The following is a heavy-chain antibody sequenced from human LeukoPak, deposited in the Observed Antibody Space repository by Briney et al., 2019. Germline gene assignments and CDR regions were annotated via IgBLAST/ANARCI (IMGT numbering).Heavy chain of an antibody. CDR2: INWNGGSR. CDR1: GFSFDDYG. Sequence: GGSLRLSCAASGFSFDDYGMSWVRQAPGKGLEWVSGINWNGGSRGYADSVKGRFTISRDNAKNSLYLQMNSLRAEDTALYYCARVSGGDGYNYGYYYYYMDVWGEGTTVTVSS. J-gene: IGHJ6*03. V-gene: IGHV3-20*04. D-gene: IGHD5-24*01. CDR3: ARVSGGDGYNYGYYYYYMDV.